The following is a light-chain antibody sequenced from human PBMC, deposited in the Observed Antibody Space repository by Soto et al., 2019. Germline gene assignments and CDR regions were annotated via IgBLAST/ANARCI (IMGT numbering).Light chain of an antibody. J-gene: IGLJ7*01. CDR3: TSYKSSSRV. Sequence: QSALTQPASVSGSPGQSITISCTGTSSDVSGYNYVSWYQQHPGKAPKLMIYDVSNRPSGVSNRFSGSKPGNTASLTISGIEPEDGPDYYRTSYKSSSRVFGGGTPLTVL. CDR1: SSDVSGYNY. V-gene: IGLV2-14*01. CDR2: DVS.